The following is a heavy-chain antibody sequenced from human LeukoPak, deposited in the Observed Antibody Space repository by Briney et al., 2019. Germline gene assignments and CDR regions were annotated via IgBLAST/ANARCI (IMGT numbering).Heavy chain of an antibody. CDR3: ARDAYYYDSSGSY. Sequence: GGSLRLSCAASGFSFISYTMNWVRQAPGKGLEWVSSISSTSDYIYYADSVKGRFTISRDNAKNSLYLQMNSLRAEGTAVYYCARDAYYYDSSGSYWGQGTLVTVSS. CDR2: ISSTSDYI. V-gene: IGHV3-21*01. J-gene: IGHJ4*02. CDR1: GFSFISYT. D-gene: IGHD3-22*01.